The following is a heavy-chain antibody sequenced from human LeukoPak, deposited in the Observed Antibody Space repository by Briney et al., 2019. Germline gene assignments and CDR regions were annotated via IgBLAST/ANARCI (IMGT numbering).Heavy chain of an antibody. CDR1: GYTFTSYY. CDR3: ARDGQDYNDYFWYFDY. V-gene: IGHV1-46*01. CDR2: INPSGGST. Sequence: GASVKVSCKASGYTFTSYYMHWVRQAPGQGLEWMGIINPSGGSTSYAQKFQGRVTMTRDTSTSTVYMELSSLRSEDTAVYYCARDGQDYNDYFWYFDYWGQGTLVTVSS. D-gene: IGHD4-11*01. J-gene: IGHJ4*02.